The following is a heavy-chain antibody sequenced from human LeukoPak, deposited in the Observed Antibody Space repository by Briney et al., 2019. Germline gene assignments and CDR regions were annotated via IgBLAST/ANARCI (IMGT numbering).Heavy chain of an antibody. CDR2: IKQDGSEK. Sequence: PGGSLRLSCAASGFTFSSYWISWVRQAPGKGLEWVANIKQDGSEKYYVDSVKGRFTISRDNAKNSLYLQMNSLRAEDTAVYYCARDGAAGQLERGAFDIWGQGTMVTVSS. CDR3: ARDGAAGQLERGAFDI. CDR1: GFTFSSYW. V-gene: IGHV3-7*01. J-gene: IGHJ3*02. D-gene: IGHD1-1*01.